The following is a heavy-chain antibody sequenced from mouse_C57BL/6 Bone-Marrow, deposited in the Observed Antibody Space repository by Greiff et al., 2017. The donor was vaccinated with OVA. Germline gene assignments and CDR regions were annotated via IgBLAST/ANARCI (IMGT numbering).Heavy chain of an antibody. V-gene: IGHV1-4*01. CDR3: ARGGYYYGSPWYFDY. CDR2: INPSSGYT. D-gene: IGHD1-1*01. Sequence: VKLVESGAELARPGASVKMSCKASGYTFTSYTMHWVKQRPGQGLEWIGYINPSSGYTKYNQKFKDKATLTADKSSSTAYMQLSSLTSEDSAVYYCARGGYYYGSPWYFDYWGQGTTLTVSS. J-gene: IGHJ2*01. CDR1: GYTFTSYT.